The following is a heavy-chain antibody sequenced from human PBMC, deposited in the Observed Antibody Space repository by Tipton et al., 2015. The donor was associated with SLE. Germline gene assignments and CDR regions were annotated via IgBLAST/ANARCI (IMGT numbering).Heavy chain of an antibody. V-gene: IGHV3-30*14. D-gene: IGHD6-13*01. CDR3: ARDRGSSWFFFDY. Sequence: SLRLSCAASGFTFNSYAMHWVRQAPGKGLEWVAVISFDGGKIFYADSVKGRFTISRDNSKNTLYLQMNSLRAEDTAVYYCARDRGSSWFFFDYWGQGTLVTVSS. CDR2: ISFDGGKI. CDR1: GFTFNSYA. J-gene: IGHJ4*02.